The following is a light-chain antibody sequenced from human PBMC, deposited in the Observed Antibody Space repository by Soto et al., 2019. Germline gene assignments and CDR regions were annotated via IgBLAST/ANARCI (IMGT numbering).Light chain of an antibody. Sequence: EIVMTQSPATLSVSPGERVTLSCRASQSVSSSLAWYQQQPGQAPRLLIYGASTRAIGIPGRFSGSGSETEFTLTISSLQSEDFAVYYCQQYNNWWTFGQGTKVETK. CDR1: QSVSSS. V-gene: IGKV3-15*01. J-gene: IGKJ1*01. CDR3: QQYNNWWT. CDR2: GAS.